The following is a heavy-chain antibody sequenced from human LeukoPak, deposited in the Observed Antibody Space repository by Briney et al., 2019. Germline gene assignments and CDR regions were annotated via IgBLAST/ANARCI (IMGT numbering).Heavy chain of an antibody. CDR1: GLTFSNYW. Sequence: GGSLRLSCAASGLTFSNYWMSWVRQAPGKGLEWVANIKQGGSEKYYVDSVKGRFTISRDNAKNSLYLQMNSLRAEDTAVYYCAASNGDFDYWGQGILVTVSS. V-gene: IGHV3-7*03. J-gene: IGHJ4*02. CDR3: AASNGDFDY. CDR2: IKQGGSEK. D-gene: IGHD4-17*01.